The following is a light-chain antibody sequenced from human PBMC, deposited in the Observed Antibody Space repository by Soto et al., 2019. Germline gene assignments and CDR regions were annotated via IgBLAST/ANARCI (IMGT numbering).Light chain of an antibody. Sequence: QSALTQPPSASGSPGQSLTISCTGSSSDIGSYNYVSWYQQHPGKAPKLMISAVSQRPSGVPDRFSGSKSGNTASLTISGLQADDEADYFCCSYTASDIWVFGGGTKVTVL. CDR3: CSYTASDIWV. J-gene: IGLJ3*02. CDR1: SSDIGSYNY. V-gene: IGLV2-8*01. CDR2: AVS.